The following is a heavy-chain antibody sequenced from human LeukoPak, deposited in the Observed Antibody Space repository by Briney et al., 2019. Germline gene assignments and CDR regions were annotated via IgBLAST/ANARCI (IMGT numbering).Heavy chain of an antibody. V-gene: IGHV3-23*01. CDR1: A. J-gene: IGHJ4*02. CDR3: AKVSRFAVVPAAMLDY. Sequence: AMSWVRQAPGKGLEWVSAISGSGDITYYADSVKGRFTMSRDNFKNTLYLQMNSLRAEDTAVYYCAKVSRFAVVPAAMLDYWGQGIQVTVSS. D-gene: IGHD2-2*01. CDR2: ISGSGDIT.